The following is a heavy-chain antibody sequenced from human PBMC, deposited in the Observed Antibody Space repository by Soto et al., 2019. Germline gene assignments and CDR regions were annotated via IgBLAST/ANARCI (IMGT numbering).Heavy chain of an antibody. Sequence: QVHLVESGPGLVKPSETLSLTCTISGGSISPYTWTWIRQSPGQGLEWLGYVSHSGRTFYTPSLKSRLTMALDTSRSQFSLRLKSVSAADTAVYYCAKLLGGYDDYGGCFAPWGQVTLVTVSS. CDR1: GGSISPYT. J-gene: IGHJ5*02. D-gene: IGHD4-17*01. CDR3: AKLLGGYDDYGGCFAP. CDR2: VSHSGRT. V-gene: IGHV4-59*03.